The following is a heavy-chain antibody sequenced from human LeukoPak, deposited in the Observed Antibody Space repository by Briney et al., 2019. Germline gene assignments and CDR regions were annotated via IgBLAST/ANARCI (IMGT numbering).Heavy chain of an antibody. CDR2: IYPGDSDT. D-gene: IGHD1/OR15-1a*01. V-gene: IGHV5-51*01. Sequence: GESLKISRKGSGYSFTSYWIGWVRRMPGKGLEWMGIIYPGDSDTRYSPSFQGQVTISADKSISTAYLQWSSLKASDTAMYYCARRLVTGRTQYYFDYWGQGTLVTVSS. J-gene: IGHJ4*02. CDR3: ARRLVTGRTQYYFDY. CDR1: GYSFTSYW.